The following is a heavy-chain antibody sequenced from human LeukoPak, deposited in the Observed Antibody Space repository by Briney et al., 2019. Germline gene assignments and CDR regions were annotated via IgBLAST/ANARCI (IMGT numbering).Heavy chain of an antibody. CDR3: ARDRDSSGYYTTTSLDY. CDR1: GFTFSSYA. Sequence: PGGSLRLSCAASGFTFSSYAMHWVRQAPGKGLEWVAVTSYDGSNKYYADSVKGRFTISRDNSKNTLYLQMNSLRAEDTAVYYCARDRDSSGYYTTTSLDYWGQGTLVTVSS. J-gene: IGHJ4*02. V-gene: IGHV3-30-3*01. D-gene: IGHD3-22*01. CDR2: TSYDGSNK.